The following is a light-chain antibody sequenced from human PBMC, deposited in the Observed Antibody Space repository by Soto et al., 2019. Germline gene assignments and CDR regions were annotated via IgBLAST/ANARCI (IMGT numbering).Light chain of an antibody. V-gene: IGKV1-12*01. CDR3: QQGDSFPFT. Sequence: DIQMTQSRSSVSAPVGDRVTITCRAGQDISSWVAWYQQKPGKAPKLLISAASSLQSGVPRRFSGSGSGTDFTLVISSLQAEDFATYFCQQGDSFPFTFGGGTKVDIK. J-gene: IGKJ4*01. CDR1: QDISSW. CDR2: AAS.